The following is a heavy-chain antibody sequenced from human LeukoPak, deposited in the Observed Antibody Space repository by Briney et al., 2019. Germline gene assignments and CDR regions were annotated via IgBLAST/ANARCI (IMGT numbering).Heavy chain of an antibody. CDR1: GDSINSLDL. CDR3: ASRRPGYSSSPFDY. V-gene: IGHV4-4*02. J-gene: IGHJ4*02. Sequence: PSETLSLTCTVSGDSINSLDLWSWVRQPPGKGLEWIGEMYLSGTTHSNPSVKSRVTISIDKSKNQFSLKLSSVTAADTAVYYCASRRPGYSSSPFDYWGQGTLVTVSS. D-gene: IGHD6-13*01. CDR2: MYLSGTT.